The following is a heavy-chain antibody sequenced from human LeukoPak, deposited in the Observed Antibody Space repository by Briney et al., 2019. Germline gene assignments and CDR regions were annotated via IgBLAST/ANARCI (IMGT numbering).Heavy chain of an antibody. V-gene: IGHV3-33*06. CDR3: AKEAYIEMATITPDY. CDR2: IWYDGSNK. J-gene: IGHJ4*02. CDR1: GFTFSSYG. Sequence: GGSLRLSCAASGFTFSSYGMHWVRQAPGKGLEWVAVIWYDGSNKYYADSVKGRFTISRDNSKNTLYLQMNSLRAEDTAVYYCAKEAYIEMATITPDYWGQGTLVTVSS. D-gene: IGHD5-24*01.